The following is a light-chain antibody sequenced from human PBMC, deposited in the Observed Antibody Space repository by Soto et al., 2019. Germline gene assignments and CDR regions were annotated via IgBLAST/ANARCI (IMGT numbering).Light chain of an antibody. Sequence: EIVMTQSPATLSVSPGERATLSCRASQSISSNLAWYQQKPGQAPRLLIYGASSRATGLPARFSGSGSGTEFTLTISSMQSEEFAVYYCQQYNNWPYTFGQGTKLEI. CDR1: QSISSN. CDR3: QQYNNWPYT. V-gene: IGKV3-15*01. J-gene: IGKJ2*01. CDR2: GAS.